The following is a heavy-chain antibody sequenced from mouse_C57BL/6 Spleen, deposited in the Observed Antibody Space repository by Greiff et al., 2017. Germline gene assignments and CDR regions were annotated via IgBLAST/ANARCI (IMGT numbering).Heavy chain of an antibody. CDR1: GYTFTSYW. Sequence: QVQLQQPGAELVKPGASVKLSCKASGYTFTSYWMHWVKQRPGQGLEWIGMIHPNSGSTNYNEKFKSKATLTVDKSSSTAYMQLSSLTSEDSAVYCCARIDYGSYYYAMDYWGQGTSVTVSS. D-gene: IGHD1-1*01. V-gene: IGHV1-64*01. CDR2: IHPNSGST. CDR3: ARIDYGSYYYAMDY. J-gene: IGHJ4*01.